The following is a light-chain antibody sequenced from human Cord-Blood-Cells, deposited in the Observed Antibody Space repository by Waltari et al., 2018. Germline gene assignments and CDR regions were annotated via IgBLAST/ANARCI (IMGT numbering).Light chain of an antibody. CDR3: QVWDSSSDHWV. CDR2: DDS. J-gene: IGLJ3*02. CDR1: NIGSQS. Sequence: SYVLTQPPSVSVAPGKTARITCGGNNIGSQSVHWNQQKPGQAPVLVVYDDSDRPSGIPGRFAGSNSGNTATLTISRVEAGDEADYYCQVWDSSSDHWVVGGGTKLTVL. V-gene: IGLV3-21*03.